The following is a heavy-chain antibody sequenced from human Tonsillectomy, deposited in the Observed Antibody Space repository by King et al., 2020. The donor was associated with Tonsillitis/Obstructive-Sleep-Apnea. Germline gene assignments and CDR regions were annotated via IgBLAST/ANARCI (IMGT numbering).Heavy chain of an antibody. Sequence: VQLVESGGGLVQPGGSLRLSCAASGFTFSTYAMSWVRQAPGKGPEWVSAISGSGRSTYYADSVKGRFTISRDNSKNTLYLEMSSLRAEDTAVYYCAKVDHYDILTGYPFDYWGQGTLVTVSS. CDR2: ISGSGRST. CDR3: AKVDHYDILTGYPFDY. J-gene: IGHJ4*02. V-gene: IGHV3-23*04. CDR1: GFTFSTYA. D-gene: IGHD3-9*01.